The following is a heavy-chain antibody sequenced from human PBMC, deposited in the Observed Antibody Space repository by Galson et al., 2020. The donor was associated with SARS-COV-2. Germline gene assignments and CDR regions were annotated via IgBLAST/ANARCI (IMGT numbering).Heavy chain of an antibody. J-gene: IGHJ4*02. CDR2: IYSSGST. CDR3: ARGSAANWDFDY. CDR1: GGSLSSGYYY. Sequence: SETLSLTCIVSGGSLSSGYYYWSWIRQPSGKGLEWIGYIYSSGSTNYNPSLNSRVIISVDTSKKQFSLKVRSVTAADTAIYYCARGSAANWDFDYWGQGTLVTVSS. D-gene: IGHD1-1*01. V-gene: IGHV4-61*01.